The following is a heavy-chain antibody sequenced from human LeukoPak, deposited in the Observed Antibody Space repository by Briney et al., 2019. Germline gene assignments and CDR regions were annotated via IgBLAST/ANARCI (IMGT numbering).Heavy chain of an antibody. Sequence: SETLSLTCTVSGGSISSYYWSWIRQPPGKGLEWIGYIYYSGSTNYNPSLKSRVTISVDTSKNQFSLKLSSVTAADTAVYYCARIGGNGDWFDPWGQGTPVTVSS. J-gene: IGHJ5*02. CDR1: GGSISSYY. CDR3: ARIGGNGDWFDP. D-gene: IGHD4-23*01. CDR2: IYYSGST. V-gene: IGHV4-59*12.